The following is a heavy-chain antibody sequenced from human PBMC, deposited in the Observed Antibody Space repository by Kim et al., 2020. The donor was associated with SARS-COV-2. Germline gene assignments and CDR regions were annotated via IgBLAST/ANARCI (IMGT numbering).Heavy chain of an antibody. J-gene: IGHJ4*02. CDR3: ARDTRESTMVQGVIPKPSNWNGADFDY. CDR1: GYTFTSYA. CDR2: INAGNGNT. D-gene: IGHD3-10*01. Sequence: ASVKVSCKASGYTFTSYAMHWVRQAPGQRLEWMGWINAGNGNTKYSQKFQGRVTITRDTSASTAYMELSSLRSEDTAVYYCARDTRESTMVQGVIPKPSNWNGADFDYWGQGTLVTVSS. V-gene: IGHV1-3*01.